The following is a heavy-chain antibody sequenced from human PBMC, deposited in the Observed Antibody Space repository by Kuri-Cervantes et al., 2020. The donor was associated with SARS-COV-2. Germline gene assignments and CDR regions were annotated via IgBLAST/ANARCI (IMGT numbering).Heavy chain of an antibody. CDR3: ARVHPDIVVVPAAHNWFDP. J-gene: IGHJ5*02. CDR2: INHSGST. D-gene: IGHD2-2*01. CDR1: GFTFNDYY. Sequence: ESLKISCAASGFTFNDYYLTWIRQPPGKGLEWIGEINHSGSTNYNPSLKSRVTISVDTSKNQFSLKLSSVTAADTAVYYCARVHPDIVVVPAAHNWFDPWGQGTLVTVSS. V-gene: IGHV4-34*01.